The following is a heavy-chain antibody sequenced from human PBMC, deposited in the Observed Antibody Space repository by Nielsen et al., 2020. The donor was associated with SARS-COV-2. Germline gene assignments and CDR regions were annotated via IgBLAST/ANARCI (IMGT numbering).Heavy chain of an antibody. V-gene: IGHV3-23*01. CDR3: AKRMGGSPFDI. CDR1: EFTVSTYA. Sequence: GESLKISCAASEFTVSTYAMNWVRQAPGKGLEWVSGFSGSGNTYYADFVKGRFTISRDNSKNTVYLQMNSLTAEDTALYYCAKRMGGSPFDIWGQGTMVTVSS. CDR2: FSGSGNT. D-gene: IGHD3-16*01. J-gene: IGHJ3*02.